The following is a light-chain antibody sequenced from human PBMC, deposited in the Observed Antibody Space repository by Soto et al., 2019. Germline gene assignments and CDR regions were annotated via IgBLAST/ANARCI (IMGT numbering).Light chain of an antibody. V-gene: IGKV1-12*02. CDR3: QQANSFPFT. Sequence: DLQMTQSPSSVSASVGDRVTITCRASQIINKWLAWYQQKPGKAPTLLIYGASTLQSGVPSRFSGSGSETDFTLTISSLHPEDVASYYCQQANSFPFTFGPGTKVDI. CDR1: QIINKW. CDR2: GAS. J-gene: IGKJ3*01.